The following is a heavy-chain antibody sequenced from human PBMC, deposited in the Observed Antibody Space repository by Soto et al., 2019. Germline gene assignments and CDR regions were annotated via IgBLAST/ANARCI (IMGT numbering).Heavy chain of an antibody. D-gene: IGHD2-2*02. CDR2: ISGSDGKT. J-gene: IGHJ6*02. CDR1: GFSFGSYA. Sequence: GGSLRLSCAASGFSFGSYALSWVRQAPGKGLEWVSTISGSDGKTFYADSVKGRFSISRDNSKNTLYLQMNSLRAEDTAVYYCAREYTAWPLAYGLDVLGQGTTVTVSS. CDR3: AREYTAWPLAYGLDV. V-gene: IGHV3-23*01.